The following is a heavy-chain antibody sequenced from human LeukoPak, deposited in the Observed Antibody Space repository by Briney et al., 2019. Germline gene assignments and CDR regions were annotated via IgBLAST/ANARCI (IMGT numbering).Heavy chain of an antibody. CDR2: ISSNGGST. CDR3: ASFSIAVAGTRGAFDI. CDR1: GFTFSSYA. D-gene: IGHD6-19*01. V-gene: IGHV3-64*01. Sequence: GGSLRLSCAASGFTFSSYAMHWVRQAPGKGLEYVSAISSNGGSTYYANSVKGRFTISRDNSKNTLYLQMGSLRAEDMAVYYCASFSIAVAGTRGAFDIWGQGTMVAVSS. J-gene: IGHJ3*02.